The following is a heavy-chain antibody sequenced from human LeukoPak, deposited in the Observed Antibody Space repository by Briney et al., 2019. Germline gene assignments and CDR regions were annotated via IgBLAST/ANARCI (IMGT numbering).Heavy chain of an antibody. D-gene: IGHD6-19*01. Sequence: ASVKVSCKASGGTFSSYAISWVRQAPGQGLEWMGRIIPTLGIANYAQKFQGRVTITADKSTSTAYMELSSLRSEDTAVYYCARDIRTTSTVVAGFFVYWGQGTLVTVSS. CDR3: ARDIRTTSTVVAGFFVY. CDR1: GGTFSSYA. J-gene: IGHJ4*02. V-gene: IGHV1-69*04. CDR2: IIPTLGIA.